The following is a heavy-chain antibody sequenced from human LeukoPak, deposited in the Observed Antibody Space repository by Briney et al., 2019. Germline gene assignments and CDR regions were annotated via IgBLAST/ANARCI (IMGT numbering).Heavy chain of an antibody. CDR2: ISYDGNTK. Sequence: GGSLRLACAASGFTFSAYGMHWGRQAPGKGLEWVAVISYDGNTKYYADSVKGRFTISRDNSKDTLYLQMNSLRAEDTAVYYCAKRVEYGSSWYYFDYWGQGTLVTVSS. J-gene: IGHJ4*02. D-gene: IGHD6-13*01. CDR1: GFTFSAYG. CDR3: AKRVEYGSSWYYFDY. V-gene: IGHV3-30*18.